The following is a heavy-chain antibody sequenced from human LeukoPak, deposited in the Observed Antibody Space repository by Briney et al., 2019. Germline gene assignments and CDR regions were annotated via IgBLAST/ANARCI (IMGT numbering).Heavy chain of an antibody. CDR1: GGSINISY. CDR2: IYYGGSI. V-gene: IGHV4-59*08. J-gene: IGHJ4*02. Sequence: SETLSLTCTVSGGSINISYWSWIRQPPGKGLEWIGFIYYGGSINYNPSLESRVTISVDSSKSQVSLKLSSVTAADTAVYYCARGNDYWGQGTLVTVSS. CDR3: ARGNDY.